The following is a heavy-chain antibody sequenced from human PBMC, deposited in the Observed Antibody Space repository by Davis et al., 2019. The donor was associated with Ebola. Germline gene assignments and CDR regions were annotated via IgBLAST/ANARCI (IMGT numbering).Heavy chain of an antibody. CDR1: AFTFSSYS. D-gene: IGHD6-13*01. J-gene: IGHJ4*02. V-gene: IGHV3-30*02. CDR2: LQFDGSNK. Sequence: GESLKISCAASAFTFSSYSMNWVRQAPGKGLEWVAFLQFDGSNKYYADSVKGRFTISRDNSKNTLYLQMNSLRAEDTAVYYCASPYPGRGGIAAAGPADWGQGTLVTVSS. CDR3: ASPYPGRGGIAAAGPAD.